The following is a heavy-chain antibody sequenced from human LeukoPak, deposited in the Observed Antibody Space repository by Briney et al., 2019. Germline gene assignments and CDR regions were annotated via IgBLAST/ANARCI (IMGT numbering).Heavy chain of an antibody. J-gene: IGHJ4*02. CDR3: AKLLYYYDSSQPY. CDR2: INSDGRIT. D-gene: IGHD3-22*01. CDR1: GFTFSGYW. Sequence: GGSLRLSCAASGFTFSGYWMHWVRQAPGKGLVGVSRINSDGRITSYADSVKGRLTISRDNSKNTLYLQMNSLRAEDTAVYYCAKLLYYYDSSQPYWGQGTLGTVSS. V-gene: IGHV3-74*01.